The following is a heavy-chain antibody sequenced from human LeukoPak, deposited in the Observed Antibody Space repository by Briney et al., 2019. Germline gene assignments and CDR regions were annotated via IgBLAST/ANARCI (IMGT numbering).Heavy chain of an antibody. CDR1: GFTCSSYS. D-gene: IGHD6-13*01. V-gene: IGHV3-21*01. CDR3: ARRKGYSSSWYFDY. Sequence: GGSLRLSCAASGFTCSSYSMNWVRQAPGKGLEWVSSISSSSSYIYYADSVKGRFTISRDNAKNSLYLQMNSLRAEDTAVHYCARRKGYSSSWYFDYWGQGTLVTVSS. CDR2: ISSSSSYI. J-gene: IGHJ4*02.